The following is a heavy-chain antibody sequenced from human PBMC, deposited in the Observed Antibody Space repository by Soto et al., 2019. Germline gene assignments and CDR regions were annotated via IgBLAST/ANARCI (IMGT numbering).Heavy chain of an antibody. Sequence: QVQLVQSGAAVKKPGASVRVACKASGYTFTSYGISWVRQAPGQGLEWMGWISAYNGNTNYAQKLHIRVTMTTDTSTSTAYMGLRSLRSDATAVYYCARDLSPGAATYPDPWGQGTLVTVSS. CDR3: ARDLSPGAATYPDP. V-gene: IGHV1-18*01. CDR2: ISAYNGNT. CDR1: GYTFTSYG. J-gene: IGHJ5*02. D-gene: IGHD2-15*01.